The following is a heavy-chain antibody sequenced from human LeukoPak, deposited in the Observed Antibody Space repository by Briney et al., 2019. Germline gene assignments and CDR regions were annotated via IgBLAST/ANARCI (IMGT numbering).Heavy chain of an antibody. J-gene: IGHJ4*02. V-gene: IGHV3-30*18. D-gene: IGHD3-3*01. CDR2: ISYDGSNK. Sequence: PGGSLRLSCAASGFTFSSYGMHWVRQAPGKGLEWVAVISYDGSNKYYADSVKGRFTISRDNSKNTLYLQMNSLRAEDTAVYYCANFGEKALPGGYTIFGVVGDYWGQGTLVTVSS. CDR1: GFTFSSYG. CDR3: ANFGEKALPGGYTIFGVVGDY.